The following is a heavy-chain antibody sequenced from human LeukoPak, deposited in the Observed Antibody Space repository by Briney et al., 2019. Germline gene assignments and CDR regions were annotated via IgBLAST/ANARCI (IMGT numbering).Heavy chain of an antibody. V-gene: IGHV3-30*18. CDR2: ISYDGSNK. D-gene: IGHD6-13*01. CDR1: GFTFSSYG. CDR3: AKSNPAAFDS. J-gene: IGHJ4*02. Sequence: GGSLRLSCAASGFTFSSYGMHWVRQAPGKGLEWVAVISYDGSNKYYADSVKGRFTISRDNSKNTLYLQMNSLRAEDTAVYYCAKSNPAAFDSWGQGTLVIVPS.